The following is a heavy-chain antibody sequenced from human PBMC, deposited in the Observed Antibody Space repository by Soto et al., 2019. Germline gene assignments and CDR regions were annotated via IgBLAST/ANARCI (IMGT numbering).Heavy chain of an antibody. CDR1: GYTFTSYG. J-gene: IGHJ6*03. CDR2: ISAYNGNT. V-gene: IGHV1-18*01. D-gene: IGHD3-3*01. Sequence: GASVKVSCKASGYTFTSYGISWVRQAPGQGLEWMGWISAYNGNTNYAQKLQGRVTMTTDTSTSTAYMELRSLRSDDTAVYYCARGRYYDFWSGYYTISPPYDYYMDVWGKGTTVTVSS. CDR3: ARGRYYDFWSGYYTISPPYDYYMDV.